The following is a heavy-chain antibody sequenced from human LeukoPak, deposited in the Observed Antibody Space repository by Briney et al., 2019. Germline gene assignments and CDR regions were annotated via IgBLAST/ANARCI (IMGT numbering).Heavy chain of an antibody. CDR1: GFTFSSYA. D-gene: IGHD1-26*01. J-gene: IGHJ3*02. CDR2: ISGSGGST. CDR3: AREWGQRTDAFDI. V-gene: IGHV3-23*01. Sequence: GGSLRLSCAASGFTFSSYAMSWVRQAPGKGLEWVSAISGSGGSTYYADSVKGRFTISRDNAKNSPYLQMNSLRAEDTAVYYCAREWGQRTDAFDIWGQGTMVTVSS.